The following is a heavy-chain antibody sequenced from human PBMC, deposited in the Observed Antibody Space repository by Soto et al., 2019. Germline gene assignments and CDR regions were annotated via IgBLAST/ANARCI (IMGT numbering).Heavy chain of an antibody. CDR3: ASDSGSYSYSQH. J-gene: IGHJ1*01. Sequence: QVQLVASGGGVVPPGRSLRLSCAASGFTFSSYGMHWVRQAPGTGLAWVAVIWYDGSNKYDADSVKGRFTISRDKYKNTLYRQMNSLRAEDTAVYDCASDSGSYSYSQHWGKGTLVTVSS. V-gene: IGHV3-33*01. CDR2: IWYDGSNK. D-gene: IGHD1-26*01. CDR1: GFTFSSYG.